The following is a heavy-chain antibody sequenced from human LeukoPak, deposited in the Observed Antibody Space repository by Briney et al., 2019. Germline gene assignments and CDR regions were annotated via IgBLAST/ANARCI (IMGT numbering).Heavy chain of an antibody. Sequence: PGGSLRLSCAASGFNVSGYWIHWVRQAPGKGLMWVSRIHTDGVITNFADFVKGRFTISRDNAKNTVYLQMYSLTAEDTAVYYCASVYYPTSDEARLHGMDVWGQGTTVTVSS. CDR1: GFNVSGYW. CDR2: IHTDGVIT. J-gene: IGHJ6*02. CDR3: ASVYYPTSDEARLHGMDV. D-gene: IGHD3-10*01. V-gene: IGHV3-74*01.